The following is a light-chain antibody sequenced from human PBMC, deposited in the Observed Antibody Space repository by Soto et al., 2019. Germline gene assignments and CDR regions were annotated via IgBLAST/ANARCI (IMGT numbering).Light chain of an antibody. CDR1: QSVLYSSNNKNY. J-gene: IGKJ1*01. V-gene: IGKV4-1*01. Sequence: DIVMTQSPDSLAVSLGERATINCKSSQSVLYSSNNKNYLAWYQQKPGQPPKLLIYWASTRESGVPDRFSGSGSGTDFTLTISSLQAEDVAVYYCQQYYTIRTVGQGTKVEIK. CDR3: QQYYTIRT. CDR2: WAS.